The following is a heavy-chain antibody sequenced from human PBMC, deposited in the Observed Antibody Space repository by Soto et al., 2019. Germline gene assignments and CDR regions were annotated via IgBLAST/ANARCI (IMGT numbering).Heavy chain of an antibody. CDR1: GGSIISSSYY. V-gene: IGHV4-39*01. J-gene: IGHJ5*02. D-gene: IGHD3-3*01. CDR2: IYYSGST. CDR3: ARQFSYYDFWSGYPQNNWFDP. Sequence: KPSETLSLTCTVSGGSIISSSYYWGWIRQPPGKGLEWIGSIYYSGSTYYNPSLKSRVTISVDTSKNQFSLKLSSVTAADTAVYYCARQFSYYDFWSGYPQNNWFDPWGQGTLVTVS.